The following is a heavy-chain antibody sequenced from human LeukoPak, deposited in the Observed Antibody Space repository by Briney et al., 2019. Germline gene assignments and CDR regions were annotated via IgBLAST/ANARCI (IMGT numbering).Heavy chain of an antibody. CDR1: GFTFSSYA. D-gene: IGHD6-19*01. J-gene: IGHJ6*02. V-gene: IGHV3-33*01. Sequence: PGGSLRLSCAASGFTFSSYAMHWVRQAPGKGLEWVAVIWYDGSNKYYADSVKGRFTISRDNSKNTLYLQMNSLRAEDTAVYYCARDMGEQWLELRPYGMDVWGQGTTVTVSS. CDR3: ARDMGEQWLELRPYGMDV. CDR2: IWYDGSNK.